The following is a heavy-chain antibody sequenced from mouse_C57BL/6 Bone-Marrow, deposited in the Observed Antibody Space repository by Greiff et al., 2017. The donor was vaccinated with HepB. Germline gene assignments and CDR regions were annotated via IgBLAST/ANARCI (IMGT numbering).Heavy chain of an antibody. CDR1: GFTFSSYA. CDR2: ISSGGDYI. V-gene: IGHV5-9-1*02. CDR3: TRETAQAFDY. D-gene: IGHD3-2*02. J-gene: IGHJ2*01. Sequence: EVKVVESGEGLVKPGGSLKLSCAASGFTFSSYAMSWVRQTPEKRLEWVAYISSGGDYIYYADTVKGRFTISRDNARNTLYLQMSSLKSEDTAMYYCTRETAQAFDYWGQGTTLTVSS.